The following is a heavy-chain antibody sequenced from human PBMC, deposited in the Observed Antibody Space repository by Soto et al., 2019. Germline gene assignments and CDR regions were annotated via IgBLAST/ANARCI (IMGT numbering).Heavy chain of an antibody. CDR1: GGSISSYY. J-gene: IGHJ4*02. V-gene: IGHV4-59*08. D-gene: IGHD6-13*01. CDR2: SSYTGNT. CDR3: VRPDSSSWAAPFGS. Sequence: SETLSLTCTVSGGSISSYYWSWIRQPPGKGLEWIGSSSYTGNTNYNPSLRSRVTISVDTSKNQFSMRLTSVTAADTAVYYCVRPDSSSWAAPFGSWGQGTLVTVSS.